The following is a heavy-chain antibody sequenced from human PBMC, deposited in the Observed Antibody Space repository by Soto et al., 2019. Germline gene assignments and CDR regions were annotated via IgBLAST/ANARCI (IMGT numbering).Heavy chain of an antibody. V-gene: IGHV4-30-4*01. CDR3: AGELGTFYFEH. J-gene: IGHJ4*02. D-gene: IGHD7-27*01. CDR2: IDHSGSA. Sequence: QVQLQESGPGLVRPSQTLSLTCAVSSGSIRSGDYYWTWIRQPPGKGLEWIGYIDHSGSAHYNPSLKSRATISLDTSNSGFSLKLNSVTAADTAVYFCAGELGTFYFEHWGQGRLVTVSS. CDR1: SGSIRSGDYY.